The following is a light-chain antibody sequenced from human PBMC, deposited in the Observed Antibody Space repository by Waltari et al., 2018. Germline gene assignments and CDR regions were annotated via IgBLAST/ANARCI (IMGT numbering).Light chain of an antibody. V-gene: IGKV4-1*01. CDR3: QQYYSTPIT. J-gene: IGKJ5*01. CDR2: WAS. Sequence: DIVMTQSPYSLAVSLGERATTNCKASQSVLYSSNNKNYLAWYQQKPGQPPKLLIYWASTRESGVPDRFSGRGSGTDFTLTISSLQAEDVAVYYCQQYYSTPITFGQGTRLEIK. CDR1: QSVLYSSNNKNY.